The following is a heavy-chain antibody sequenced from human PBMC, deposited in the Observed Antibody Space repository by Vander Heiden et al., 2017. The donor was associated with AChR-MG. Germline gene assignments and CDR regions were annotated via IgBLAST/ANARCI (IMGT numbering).Heavy chain of an antibody. J-gene: IGHJ4*02. CDR1: GGTLSSYA. Sequence: QAQPAQSGAGVKNPGSSVKVTCKASGGTLSSYAISWVGQAPGQGLEWMGGIIPIFGTANYGQKFQGRVTIAADESTSTAYMELSSLRSEDTAVYYCARVGDFWSSYYMDVWGQGTLVTVSS. D-gene: IGHD3-3*01. V-gene: IGHV1-69*01. CDR3: ARVGDFWSSYYMDV. CDR2: IIPIFGTA.